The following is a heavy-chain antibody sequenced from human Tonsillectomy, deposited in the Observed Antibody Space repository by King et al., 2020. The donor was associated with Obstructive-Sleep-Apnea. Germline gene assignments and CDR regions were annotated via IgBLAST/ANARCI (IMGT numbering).Heavy chain of an antibody. CDR3: ARGSEGSGSYYDRYGMDV. CDR1: GGSFSGCY. CDR2: INHSGST. Sequence: VQLQQWGARLLKPSETLSLTCAVYGGSFSGCYCSWIRQPPGKGLEWIGEINHSGSTNYNPSLKSRVTISVDTSKNQFSLKLSSVTAADTAVYYCARGSEGSGSYYDRYGMDVWGQGTTVTVSS. V-gene: IGHV4-34*01. J-gene: IGHJ6*02. D-gene: IGHD3-10*01.